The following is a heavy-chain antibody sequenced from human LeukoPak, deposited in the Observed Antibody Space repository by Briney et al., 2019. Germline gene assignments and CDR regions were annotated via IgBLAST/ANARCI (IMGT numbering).Heavy chain of an antibody. J-gene: IGHJ6*02. CDR3: ARMPLDYSNYRSRNWNYYYYYGMDV. D-gene: IGHD4-11*01. CDR1: GGSISSGGYS. CDR2: IYHSGST. Sequence: SQTLSLTCAVSGGSISSGGYSWSWIRQPPGKGLEWIGYIYHSGSTYYNPSLKSRVTISVDRSKNQFSLKLSSVTAADTAVYYCARMPLDYSNYRSRNWNYYYYYGMDVWGQGTTVTVSS. V-gene: IGHV4-30-2*01.